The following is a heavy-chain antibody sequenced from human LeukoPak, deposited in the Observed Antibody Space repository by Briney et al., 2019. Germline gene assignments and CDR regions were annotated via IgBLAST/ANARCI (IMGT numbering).Heavy chain of an antibody. Sequence: GASVKVSCKASGYTFTSYGINWVRQAPGQGLEWMGWISAYNGNTNYAQKLQGRVTMTTDTSTSTAYMELRSLRSDDTAVYYCARDNVVVPAAMPFDYWGQGTLVTVSS. V-gene: IGHV1-18*01. CDR1: GYTFTSYG. CDR2: ISAYNGNT. CDR3: ARDNVVVPAAMPFDY. D-gene: IGHD2-2*01. J-gene: IGHJ4*02.